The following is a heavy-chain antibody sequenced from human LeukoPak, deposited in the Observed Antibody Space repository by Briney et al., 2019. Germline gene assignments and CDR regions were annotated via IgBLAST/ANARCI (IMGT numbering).Heavy chain of an antibody. V-gene: IGHV4-38-2*02. CDR2: IYHSGST. CDR1: GYSISSDYY. Sequence: PSETLSLTCTVSGYSISSDYYWGWIRQPPGKGLEWIGSIYHSGSTYYNPSLKSRVTISVDTSKNQFSLKLSSVTAADTAVYYCARTRGSYYGDGAFDIWGQGTMVTVSS. D-gene: IGHD1-26*01. CDR3: ARTRGSYYGDGAFDI. J-gene: IGHJ3*02.